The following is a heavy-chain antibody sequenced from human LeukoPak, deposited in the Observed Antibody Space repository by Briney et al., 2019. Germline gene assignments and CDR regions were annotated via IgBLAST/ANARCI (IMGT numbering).Heavy chain of an antibody. CDR3: ATNAATGIIDY. Sequence: AGSLRLSCAASGFTFSTYWMSWVRQAPGKGLEWVANIKQDGTEKYYVDSVKGRFTISRDNAKNSLYLQMNSLRAEDTAVYYCATNAATGIIDYWGQGILVTVSS. D-gene: IGHD6-13*01. CDR1: GFTFSTYW. J-gene: IGHJ4*02. CDR2: IKQDGTEK. V-gene: IGHV3-7*01.